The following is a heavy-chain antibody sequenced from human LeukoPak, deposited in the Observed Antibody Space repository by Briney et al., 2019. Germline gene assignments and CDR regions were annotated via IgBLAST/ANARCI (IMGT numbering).Heavy chain of an antibody. J-gene: IGHJ4*02. CDR3: TTDKGTHY. CDR2: IKRRTDGGTT. Sequence: GGSLRLSRAASRFTFSNAWMTWVRQAPGRGREWVGRIKRRTDGGTTDPAPPVKGRFTISRDDSENTLYLQMNSLKTVDTAIYYCTTDKGTHYWGQGTLVTVSS. V-gene: IGHV3-15*01. CDR1: RFTFSNAW. D-gene: IGHD1-1*01.